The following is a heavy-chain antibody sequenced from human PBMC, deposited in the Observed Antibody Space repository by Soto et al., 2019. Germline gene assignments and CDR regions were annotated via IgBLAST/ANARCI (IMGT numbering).Heavy chain of an antibody. V-gene: IGHV3-23*01. Sequence: EVQLLESGGGLVQPGGSLRLSCAASGFTFSSYAMSWVRQAPGKGLEWVSAISGSGGSTYYADSVKGRFTISRDNSKNNRYQQMNSRRARDTAVYYGAKDVRYCSGGSCFWEWAFDIWGQGTMVTVSS. CDR2: ISGSGGST. CDR3: AKDVRYCSGGSCFWEWAFDI. CDR1: GFTFSSYA. D-gene: IGHD2-15*01. J-gene: IGHJ3*02.